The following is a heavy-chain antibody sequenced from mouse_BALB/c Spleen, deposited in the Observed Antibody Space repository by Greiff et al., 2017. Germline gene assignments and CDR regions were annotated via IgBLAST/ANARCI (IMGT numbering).Heavy chain of an antibody. V-gene: IGHV14-3*02. CDR2: IDPANGNT. Sequence: VQLQQSGAELVKPGASVKLSCTASGFNIKDSYMHWVKQRPEQGLEWIGRIDPANGNTKYDPKFQGKATITADTSSNTAYLQLSSLTTEDTAVYYCARGRPDDGGKGTTLTVSA. CDR3: ARGRPDD. CDR1: GFNIKDSY. J-gene: IGHJ2*01.